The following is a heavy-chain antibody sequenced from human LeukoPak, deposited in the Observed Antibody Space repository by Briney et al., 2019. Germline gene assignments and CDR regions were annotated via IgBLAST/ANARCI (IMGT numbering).Heavy chain of an antibody. CDR1: GFTFSSYA. V-gene: IGHV3-23*01. J-gene: IGHJ6*03. Sequence: PGGSLRLSCAASGFTFSSYAMSWIRQAPGKGLEWVSAISGSGGSTYYADSVKGRFTISRDNSKNTLYLQMNSLRAEDTAVYYCASHAGYYYYYYMDVWGKGTTVTVSS. CDR3: ASHAGYYYYYYMDV. CDR2: ISGSGGST.